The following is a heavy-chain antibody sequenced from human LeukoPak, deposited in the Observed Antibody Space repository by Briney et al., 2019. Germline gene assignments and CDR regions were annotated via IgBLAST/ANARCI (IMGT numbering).Heavy chain of an antibody. V-gene: IGHV3-30*19. CDR3: ARGHDAFDI. CDR1: GFTFRSYG. J-gene: IGHJ3*02. Sequence: GRSLRLSCAASGFTFRSYGMHWVRQAPGKGLEWVAVISYDGSNKYYADSVKGRFTISRDNSKNTLYLQMNSLRAEDTAVYYCARGHDAFDIWGQGTMVTVSS. CDR2: ISYDGSNK.